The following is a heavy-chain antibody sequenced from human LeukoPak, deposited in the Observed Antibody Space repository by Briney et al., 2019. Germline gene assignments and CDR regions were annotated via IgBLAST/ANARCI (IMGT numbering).Heavy chain of an antibody. J-gene: IGHJ4*02. CDR1: GFTFSSSA. V-gene: IGHV3-23*01. CDR2: ISGSGGST. Sequence: GGSLRLSCAASGFTFSSSAMSWVRQAPGKGLEWVSAISGSGGSTYYADSVKGRFTISRDNSKNTLYLQMNSLRAEDTAVYYCAKDQEDYGGNSNFDYWGQGTLVTVSS. CDR3: AKDQEDYGGNSNFDY. D-gene: IGHD4-23*01.